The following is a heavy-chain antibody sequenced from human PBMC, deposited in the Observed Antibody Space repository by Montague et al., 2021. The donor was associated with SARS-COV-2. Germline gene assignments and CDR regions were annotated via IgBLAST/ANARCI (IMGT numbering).Heavy chain of an antibody. CDR1: GGSISSYY. V-gene: IGHV4-59*12. CDR3: GRAIGAAENWVDP. CDR2: IYYIGST. D-gene: IGHD3-16*01. Sequence: SETLSLTCTVSGGSISSYYWSWSRQPPGKGLEWIGYIYYIGSTNSNPSLKSRVTISISMSENQFSLTLNSVTAAATAVYYCGRAIGAAENWVDPWGQGTLVTVSA. J-gene: IGHJ5*02.